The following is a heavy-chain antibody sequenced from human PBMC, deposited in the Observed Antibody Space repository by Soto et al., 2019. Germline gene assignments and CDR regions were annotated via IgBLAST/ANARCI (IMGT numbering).Heavy chain of an antibody. CDR1: GYNFFGYG. CDR2: ISVYNAKT. CDR3: ARTNWNREEYYYYYGMDV. D-gene: IGHD1-1*01. J-gene: IGHJ6*02. V-gene: IGHV1-18*01. Sequence: ASVKVSCKASGYNFFGYGLSWVRQAPGQGLEWMGWISVYNAKTNYAQKLQGRVTMTTDTSTSTAYMELRSLRSDDTAVYYCARTNWNREEYYYYYGMDVWGQGTTVTVSS.